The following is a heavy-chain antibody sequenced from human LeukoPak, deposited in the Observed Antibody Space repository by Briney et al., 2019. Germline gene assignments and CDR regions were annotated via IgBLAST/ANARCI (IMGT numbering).Heavy chain of an antibody. CDR2: ISSSSSYI. Sequence: GGSLRLSCAASGFTFSSYSMNWVRQAPGKGLEWVSSISSSSSYIYYADSVKGRFTISRDNAKNSLYLQMNSLRAEDTAVYYCARDMGSGSPPYYYYYYMDVWGKGTTVTVSS. CDR1: GFTFSSYS. CDR3: ARDMGSGSPPYYYYYYMDV. V-gene: IGHV3-21*01. D-gene: IGHD1-26*01. J-gene: IGHJ6*03.